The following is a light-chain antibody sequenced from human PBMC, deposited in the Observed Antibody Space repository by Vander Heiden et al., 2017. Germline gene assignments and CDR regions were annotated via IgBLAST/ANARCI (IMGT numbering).Light chain of an antibody. CDR3: AAWDDSLNGLVV. CDR2: SNN. CDR1: SSNIGSNT. V-gene: IGLV1-44*01. Sequence: QSVLTQPPSASGTPGQRVTISCSGSSSNIGSNTVNWYQQRPGTAPKLLIYSNNQRPSGVPDRFSGSKSGTSASLAISGLQSEDEADYYCAAWDDSLNGLVVFGGGTKLTVL. J-gene: IGLJ2*01.